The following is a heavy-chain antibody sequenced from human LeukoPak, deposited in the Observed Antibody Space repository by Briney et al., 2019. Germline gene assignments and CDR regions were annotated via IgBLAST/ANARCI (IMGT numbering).Heavy chain of an antibody. Sequence: PSETLSLTCAVSGYSLSRGYFWDWIRQPPGKGLEWIGTVYHRGTTFYNSSLKSRITISVDTSKNQFSLKLSSVTAADTAVYFCARDERFGVLNFWGQGTPVTVSS. V-gene: IGHV4-38-2*02. D-gene: IGHD3-16*01. CDR2: VYHRGTT. CDR3: ARDERFGVLNF. J-gene: IGHJ4*02. CDR1: GYSLSRGYF.